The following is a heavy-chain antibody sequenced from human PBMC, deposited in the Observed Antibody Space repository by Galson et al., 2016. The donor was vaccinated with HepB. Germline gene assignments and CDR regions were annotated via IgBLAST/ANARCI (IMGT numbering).Heavy chain of an antibody. J-gene: IGHJ3*02. CDR1: GLPFSTYS. V-gene: IGHV3-21*01. CDR3: VRDSHFGAFDI. Sequence: SLRLSCAASGLPFSTYSMNWVRQAPGKGLEWVSYIHSDSSYIYYADSVNGRFTTSRDNAKNSLSLRMNSLRAEDTAVYYCVRDSHFGAFDIWGQGTMVTVSS. D-gene: IGHD3-10*01. CDR2: IHSDSSYI.